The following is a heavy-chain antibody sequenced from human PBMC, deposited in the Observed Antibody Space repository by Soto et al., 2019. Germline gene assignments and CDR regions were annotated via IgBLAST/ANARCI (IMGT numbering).Heavy chain of an antibody. CDR3: AHDSSGYCGMDV. CDR1: GFSLSSSGVG. V-gene: IGHV2-5*02. D-gene: IGHD6-6*01. Sequence: QITLKKSGPTLVKPTQTLTLTCTFSGFSLSSSGVGVAWIRQPPGKALEWLALIYWDDDKRYSPSLKNRLTITKDTSKNQVILTMTNMDPVDTATYYCAHDSSGYCGMDVWGQGTTVTVSS. CDR2: IYWDDDK. J-gene: IGHJ6*02.